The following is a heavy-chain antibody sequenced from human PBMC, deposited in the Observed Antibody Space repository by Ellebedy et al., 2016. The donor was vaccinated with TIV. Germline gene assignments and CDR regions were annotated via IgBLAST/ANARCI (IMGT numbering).Heavy chain of an antibody. D-gene: IGHD5-18*01. CDR3: AKGVGYSYGCDFDY. J-gene: IGHJ4*02. Sequence: GESLKISXAASGFTFSSYAMSWVRQAPGKGLEWVSAISGSGGSTYYADSVKGQFTISRDNSKNTLYLQMNSLRAEDTAVYYCAKGVGYSYGCDFDYWGQGTLVTVSS. CDR1: GFTFSSYA. CDR2: ISGSGGST. V-gene: IGHV3-23*01.